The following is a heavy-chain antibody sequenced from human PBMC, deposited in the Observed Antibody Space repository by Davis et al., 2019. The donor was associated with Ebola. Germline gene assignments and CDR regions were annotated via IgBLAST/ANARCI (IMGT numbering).Heavy chain of an antibody. CDR1: GFTFSSYA. CDR3: AKVVVAAQVYYYYYGMDV. V-gene: IGHV3-23*01. J-gene: IGHJ6*02. D-gene: IGHD6-6*01. Sequence: GESLKISCAASGFTFSSYAMSWVRQAPGKGLEWVSAISGSGGSTYYADSVKGRFTISRDNSKNTLYLQMNSLRAEDTAVYYCAKVVVAAQVYYYYYGMDVWGQGTTVTVSS. CDR2: ISGSGGST.